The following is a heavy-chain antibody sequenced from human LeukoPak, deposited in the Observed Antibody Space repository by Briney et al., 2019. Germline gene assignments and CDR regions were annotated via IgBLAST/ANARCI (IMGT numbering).Heavy chain of an antibody. V-gene: IGHV1-69*05. CDR1: GGTFSSYA. CDR3: ARDNVGATRGDWFDP. Sequence: RASVKVSCKASGGTFSSYAISWVRQAPGQGLEWMGGIIPIFGTANYAQKFQGRVTITTDESTSTAYMELSSLRSEDTAVYYCARDNVGATRGDWFDPWGQGTLVTVSS. CDR2: IIPIFGTA. J-gene: IGHJ5*02. D-gene: IGHD1-26*01.